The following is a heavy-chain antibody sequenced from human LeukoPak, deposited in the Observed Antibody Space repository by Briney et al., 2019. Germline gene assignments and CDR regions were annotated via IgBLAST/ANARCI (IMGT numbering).Heavy chain of an antibody. CDR2: VSTSGTTI. CDR3: ARINWLDP. V-gene: IGHV3-48*03. D-gene: IGHD3-16*02. Sequence: GGSLRLSCAASGFTFSSYEMNWVRQAPGKGLEWVSYVSTSGTTIYYADSVKGRFTISRDNAKKSLYLQMNSLRAEDTAVYYCARINWLDPWGQGTLVTVSS. CDR1: GFTFSSYE. J-gene: IGHJ5*02.